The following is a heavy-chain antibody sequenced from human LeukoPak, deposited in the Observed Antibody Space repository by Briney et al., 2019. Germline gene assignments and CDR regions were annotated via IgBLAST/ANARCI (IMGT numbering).Heavy chain of an antibody. Sequence: SETLSLXCTVSGGSISSYYWSWSRQPAGKGLEWIGRIYTSGSTNYNPSLKSRVTMSVDTSKNQFSLKLSSVTAADTAVYYCARGRYCSGGSCYGFDPWGQGTLVTVSS. CDR3: ARGRYCSGGSCYGFDP. CDR2: IYTSGST. CDR1: GGSISSYY. D-gene: IGHD2-15*01. V-gene: IGHV4-4*07. J-gene: IGHJ5*02.